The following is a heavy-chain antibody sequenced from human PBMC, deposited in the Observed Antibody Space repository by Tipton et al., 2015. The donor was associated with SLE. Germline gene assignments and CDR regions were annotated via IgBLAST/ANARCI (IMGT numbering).Heavy chain of an antibody. V-gene: IGHV4-39*01. Sequence: TLSLTCTVSGGSISSSSYSWGWIRQPPGKGLEWIGSIYYTGRNNYNPSLESRVTISVDTSKNQFSLKLRSVTAADTAVYYCATVGDAFDIWGQGTMVTVSS. D-gene: IGHD3-10*01. CDR2: IYYTGRN. CDR3: ATVGDAFDI. CDR1: GGSISSSSYS. J-gene: IGHJ3*02.